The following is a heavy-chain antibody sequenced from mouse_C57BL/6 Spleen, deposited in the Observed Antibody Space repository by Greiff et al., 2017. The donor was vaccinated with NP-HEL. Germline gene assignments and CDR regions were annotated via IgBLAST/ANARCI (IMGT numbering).Heavy chain of an antibody. CDR2: IYPSNGYT. D-gene: IGHD2-4*01. CDR1: GYTFTSYW. J-gene: IGHJ3*01. CDR3: SRADYDVLAY. V-gene: IGHV1-7*01. Sequence: VQLQQSGAELVKPGASVKLSCKASGYTFTSYWMHWVKQRPGKGLEWIGYIYPSNGYTKYNQKFKDKATVTADKSSSTAYRQLSSLTYEDSAFYDCSRADYDVLAYWGQGTLVTVSA.